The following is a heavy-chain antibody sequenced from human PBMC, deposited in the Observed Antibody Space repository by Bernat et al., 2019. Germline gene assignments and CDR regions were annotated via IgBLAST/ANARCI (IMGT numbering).Heavy chain of an antibody. CDR1: GFTCRNYG. V-gene: IGHV3-33*01. CDR3: ARASLPRAFFDY. CDR2: IWHDGSNK. J-gene: IGHJ4*02. D-gene: IGHD3-16*01. Sequence: QVQLVESGGGVVQPARSLRLSCAASGFTCRNYGMHGVRQAPGKGLEWVAVIWHDGSNKYYADSVKGRFTISRDNSKNTLYLQMNSLRAEDTAVYYCARASLPRAFFDYWGQGNLVTVSS.